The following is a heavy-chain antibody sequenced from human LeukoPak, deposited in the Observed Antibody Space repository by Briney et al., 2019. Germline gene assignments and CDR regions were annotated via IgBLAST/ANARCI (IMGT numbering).Heavy chain of an antibody. D-gene: IGHD2-21*02. CDR3: ARLVTASNWFDP. V-gene: IGHV3-30*02. CDR2: IRYDGSNK. J-gene: IGHJ5*02. Sequence: SGGSLRLSCAASGFTFSSYGMHWVRQAPGKGLEWVAFIRYDGSNKYYADSVKGRFTISRYNSKNTLYLQMNSLRAEDTAVYYCARLVTASNWFDPWGQGTLVTVSS. CDR1: GFTFSSYG.